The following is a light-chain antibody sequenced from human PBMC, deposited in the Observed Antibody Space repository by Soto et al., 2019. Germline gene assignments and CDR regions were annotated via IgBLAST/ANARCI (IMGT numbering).Light chain of an antibody. Sequence: QSALTQPASVSGSPGQSITISCTGTSNDVGGYNYVSWYQQHPGKAPKLVIYEVSHRPSGISDRFSGSKSGNTASLTISGLKVEDEADYYCSSYATSSPYVFGPGTKLTVL. V-gene: IGLV2-14*01. CDR3: SSYATSSPYV. CDR1: SNDVGGYNY. J-gene: IGLJ1*01. CDR2: EVS.